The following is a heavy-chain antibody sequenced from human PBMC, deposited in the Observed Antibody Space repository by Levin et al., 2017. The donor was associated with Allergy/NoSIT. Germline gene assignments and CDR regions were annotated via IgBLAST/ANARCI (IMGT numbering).Heavy chain of an antibody. V-gene: IGHV3-23*01. D-gene: IGHD2-2*01. CDR3: AKEMTAVIPVFDF. CDR2: LTSSGRT. J-gene: IGHJ4*01. Sequence: HGESLKISCAASGLTFSNYAMSWVRQAPGKGLEWVSALTSSGRTYYADSVKGRFTVSRDNSKNTLYLQMNSLRADDTAVYYCAKEMTAVIPVFDFWGQGTLVTVSS. CDR1: GLTFSNYA.